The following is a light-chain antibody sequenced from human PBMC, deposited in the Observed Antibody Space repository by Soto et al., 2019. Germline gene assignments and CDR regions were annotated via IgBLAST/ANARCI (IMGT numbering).Light chain of an antibody. CDR3: QQYDSSPKT. CDR2: DAS. J-gene: IGKJ1*01. CDR1: LGISLS. V-gene: IGKV3-20*01. Sequence: EIVMTQSPATLSVSPGESVTLSCRASLGISLSLAWYQHKPGQAPRLLIYDASKRATGIPDRFSGSGSGTDFTLTISRLEPEDFAVYYCQQYDSSPKTFGQGTKVDI.